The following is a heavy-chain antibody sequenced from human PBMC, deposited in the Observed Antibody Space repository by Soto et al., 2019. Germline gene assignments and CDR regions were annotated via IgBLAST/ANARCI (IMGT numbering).Heavy chain of an antibody. CDR2: ISSSSSYI. CDR1: GFTFSSYS. Sequence: GGSLRLSCAASGFTFSSYSMHWVRQAPGKGLEWVSSISSSSSYIYYADSVKGRFTISRDNAKNSLYLQMNSLRAEDTAVYYCAREWELTSSPFDYWGQGTLVTVSS. J-gene: IGHJ4*02. D-gene: IGHD1-26*01. V-gene: IGHV3-21*01. CDR3: AREWELTSSPFDY.